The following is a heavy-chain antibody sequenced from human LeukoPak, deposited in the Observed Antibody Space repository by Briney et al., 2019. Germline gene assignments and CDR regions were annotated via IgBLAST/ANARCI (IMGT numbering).Heavy chain of an antibody. CDR3: AKEGIAAAGLGY. CDR1: GFTFSSYS. D-gene: IGHD6-13*01. V-gene: IGHV3-30*18. CDR2: ISYDGSNK. J-gene: IGHJ4*02. Sequence: GGSLRLSCAASGFTFSSYSMNWVRQAPGKGLEWVAVISYDGSNKYYADSVKGRFTISRDNSKNTLYLQMNSLRAEDTAVYYCAKEGIAAAGLGYWGQGTLVTVSS.